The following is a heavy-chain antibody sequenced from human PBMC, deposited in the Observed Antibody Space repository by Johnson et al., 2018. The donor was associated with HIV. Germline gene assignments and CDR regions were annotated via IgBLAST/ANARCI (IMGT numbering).Heavy chain of an antibody. Sequence: QVLLVESGGDVVQPGRSLRLSCAAFGFDFNTHNIHWVRQAPGKGLEWVTLISYHGSDTYYADSVQGRFTISRDNSRNMVYLEMNSLRTEDTAVYYCARGLKGAFDIWGQGTRVTVSA. CDR1: GFDFNTHN. J-gene: IGHJ3*02. CDR2: ISYHGSDT. CDR3: ARGLKGAFDI. V-gene: IGHV3-30*04.